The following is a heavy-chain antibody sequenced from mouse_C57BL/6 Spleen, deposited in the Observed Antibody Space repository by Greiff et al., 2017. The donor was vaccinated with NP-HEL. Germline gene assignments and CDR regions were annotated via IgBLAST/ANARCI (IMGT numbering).Heavy chain of an antibody. V-gene: IGHV5-17*01. D-gene: IGHD1-1*01. Sequence: VQLVESGGGLVKPGGSLKLSCAASGFTFSDYGMHWVRQAPEKGLEWVAYISSGSSTIYYADTVKGRFTISRDNAKNTLFLQMSSLRSEDTAMYYCARPVDYYAMDYWGQGTSVTVSS. CDR2: ISSGSSTI. CDR3: ARPVDYYAMDY. CDR1: GFTFSDYG. J-gene: IGHJ4*01.